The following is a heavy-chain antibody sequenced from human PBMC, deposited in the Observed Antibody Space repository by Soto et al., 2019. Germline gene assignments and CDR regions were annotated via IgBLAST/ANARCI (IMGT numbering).Heavy chain of an antibody. CDR2: IYYSGRT. Sequence: QVQLQESGPELVKPSQTLSLTCTVAGGSISSGGYYWSWIRQHPGKDLEWIGYIYYSGRTYYNPSLKSRVTISVDESKNQSSLKLSTVTAADTAVYYCARGPDVECLTYWGQGTLVTVSS. V-gene: IGHV4-31*03. CDR1: GGSISSGGYY. J-gene: IGHJ4*02. CDR3: ARGPDVECLTY. D-gene: IGHD3-3*01.